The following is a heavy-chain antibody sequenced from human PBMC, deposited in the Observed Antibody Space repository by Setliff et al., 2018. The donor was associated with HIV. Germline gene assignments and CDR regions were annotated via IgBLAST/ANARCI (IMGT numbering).Heavy chain of an antibody. J-gene: IGHJ4*02. Sequence: ASVKVSCKASGYTFTSYPMHWVRQAPGQGLEWMGVINTSGGSAGYAEKFQGRVTITADTSTDTAYMELSSLRSEDTAVYYCAIHYVWGSYRAYYFDYWGQGTLVTVSS. CDR1: GYTFTSYP. V-gene: IGHV1-46*01. CDR2: INTSGGSA. D-gene: IGHD3-16*02. CDR3: AIHYVWGSYRAYYFDY.